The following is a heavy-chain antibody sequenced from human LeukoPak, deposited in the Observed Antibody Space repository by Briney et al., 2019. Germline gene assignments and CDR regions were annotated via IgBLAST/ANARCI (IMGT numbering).Heavy chain of an antibody. J-gene: IGHJ4*02. CDR1: GGSISSSSYY. V-gene: IGHV4-39*01. CDR2: IYYSGST. D-gene: IGHD4-17*01. Sequence: PSETLSLTCTVSGGSISSSSYYWGWIRQPPGKGLEWIGSIYYSGSTYYNPSLKSRVTISVDTSKNQFSLKLSSVTAADTAVYYCARSKLNYGDYLDYRGQGTLVTVSS. CDR3: ARSKLNYGDYLDY.